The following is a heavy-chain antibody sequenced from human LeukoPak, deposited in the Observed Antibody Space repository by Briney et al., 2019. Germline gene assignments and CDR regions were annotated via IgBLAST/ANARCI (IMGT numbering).Heavy chain of an antibody. D-gene: IGHD3-10*01. CDR1: GYTFTNYD. V-gene: IGHV1-69*06. J-gene: IGHJ6*03. CDR3: ARTRFPYYRLSVADYYHMDV. CDR2: IIPIFGTT. Sequence: SVKVSCKASGYTFTNYDINWVRQAPGQGLEWMGGIIPIFGTTNYAQKFQGRVTINADKSTSTVYIELSSLRSEDTAVYYCARTRFPYYRLSVADYYHMDVWGKGTTVTVSS.